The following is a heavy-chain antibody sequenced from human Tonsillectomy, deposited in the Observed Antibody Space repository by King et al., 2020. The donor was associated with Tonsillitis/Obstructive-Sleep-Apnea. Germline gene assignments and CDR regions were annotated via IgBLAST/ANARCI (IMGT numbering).Heavy chain of an antibody. CDR3: AKDRDHLTGNYLDAFDI. J-gene: IGHJ3*02. D-gene: IGHD1-20*01. CDR1: GFTFDDYA. V-gene: IGHV3-9*01. CDR2: ISWNSGSI. Sequence: VQLVESGGGLVQPGRSLRLSCAASGFTFDDYAMHWVRQAPGKGLEWVSGISWNSGSIGYADSVKGRFTISRDNAKNSLYLQMNSLRAEDTALYYCAKDRDHLTGNYLDAFDIWGQGTMVTVSS.